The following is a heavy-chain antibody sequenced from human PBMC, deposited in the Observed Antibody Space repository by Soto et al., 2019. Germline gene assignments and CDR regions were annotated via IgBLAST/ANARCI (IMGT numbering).Heavy chain of an antibody. J-gene: IGHJ3*02. V-gene: IGHV3-30-3*01. Sequence: QAQLVESGGDVVQPGRSLRLSCAASGPTFSSYDIHWVRQAPGKRLEWVAHITPDGNRAYYADSVKGRFTVSRDNARNTVYLQVKGLRPEDTAVYHCVRGPSHGAFDIWGQGTLVTVSS. CDR3: VRGPSHGAFDI. CDR2: ITPDGNRA. CDR1: GPTFSSYD.